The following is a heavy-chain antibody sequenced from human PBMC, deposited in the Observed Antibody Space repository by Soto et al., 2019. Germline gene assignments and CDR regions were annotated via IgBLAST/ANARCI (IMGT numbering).Heavy chain of an antibody. D-gene: IGHD3-9*01. CDR1: GYTFTSYA. CDR2: INAGNGNT. J-gene: IGHJ3*02. V-gene: IGHV1-3*01. Sequence: GASVKVSCKASGYTFTSYAMHWVRQAPGQRLEWMGWINAGNGNTKYSQKFQGRVTMTTDTSASTAYMELSSLRSDDTAVYYCARYFDWSLVDAFDIWGQGTMVTVSS. CDR3: ARYFDWSLVDAFDI.